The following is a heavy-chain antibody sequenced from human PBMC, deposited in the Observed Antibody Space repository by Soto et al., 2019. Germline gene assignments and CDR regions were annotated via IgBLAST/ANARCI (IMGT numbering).Heavy chain of an antibody. V-gene: IGHV4-59*04. Sequence: PSETLSLTCTVSGGSISSYYWSWIRQPPGKGLEWIGYIYYSGSTYYNPSLKSRVTISVDTSKNQFSLKLSSVTAADTAVYYCARRIWSGYYNWFDPWGQGTLVTVSS. J-gene: IGHJ5*02. CDR2: IYYSGST. D-gene: IGHD3-3*01. CDR3: ARRIWSGYYNWFDP. CDR1: GGSISSYY.